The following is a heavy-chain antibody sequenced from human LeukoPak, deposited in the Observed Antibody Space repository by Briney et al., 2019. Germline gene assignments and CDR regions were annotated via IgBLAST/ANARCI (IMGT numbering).Heavy chain of an antibody. CDR1: GGSISSYY. Sequence: PSETLSLTCTVSGGSISSYYWSWIRQPPGKGLEWIGYIYYSGSTNHNPSLKSRVTISVDTSKNQFSLKLSSVTAADTAVYYCARTYCGGDCHDAFDIWGQGTMVTVSS. J-gene: IGHJ3*02. V-gene: IGHV4-59*01. D-gene: IGHD2-21*02. CDR3: ARTYCGGDCHDAFDI. CDR2: IYYSGST.